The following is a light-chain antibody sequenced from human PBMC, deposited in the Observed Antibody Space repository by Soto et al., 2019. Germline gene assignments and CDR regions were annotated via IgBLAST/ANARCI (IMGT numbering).Light chain of an antibody. CDR3: QQFYTWPRT. V-gene: IGKV3-15*01. J-gene: IGKJ1*01. CDR1: QSVRNN. CDR2: GAS. Sequence: EIVLTQSPAALSASPGERVTLSCRASQSVRNNLAWYQQKPGQAPSLLIYGASSRSTGIPARFSGSGSGTEFTLTISSLQSEDFAVYYCQQFYTWPRTFGQGTKVDIK.